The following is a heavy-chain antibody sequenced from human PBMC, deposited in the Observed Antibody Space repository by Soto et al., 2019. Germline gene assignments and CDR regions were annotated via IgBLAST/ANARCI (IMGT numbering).Heavy chain of an antibody. D-gene: IGHD6-19*01. Sequence: GGSVRLSCAASGFTFSSYGMHWFRQAPGKGLEWVAVISYDGSNKYYADSVKGRFTISRDNSKNTLYLQMNSLRAEDTAVYYCAKDAYPGNGWYYFDFWGQGTLVTVSS. CDR2: ISYDGSNK. J-gene: IGHJ4*02. CDR1: GFTFSSYG. CDR3: AKDAYPGNGWYYFDF. V-gene: IGHV3-30*18.